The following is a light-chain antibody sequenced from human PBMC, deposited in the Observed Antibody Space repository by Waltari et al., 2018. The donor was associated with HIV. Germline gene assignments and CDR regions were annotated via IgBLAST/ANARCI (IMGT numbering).Light chain of an antibody. Sequence: EIVMTQSPATLSVSPGERAPLSCRASQTIGSNLAWYQQKPGQAPRLLIYGTSTRATGIPARFSGLGSGTEFTLTISSLQSEDFAVYYCLQYNNWPPWTFGQGTKVEIK. J-gene: IGKJ1*01. V-gene: IGKV3-15*01. CDR1: QTIGSN. CDR3: LQYNNWPPWT. CDR2: GTS.